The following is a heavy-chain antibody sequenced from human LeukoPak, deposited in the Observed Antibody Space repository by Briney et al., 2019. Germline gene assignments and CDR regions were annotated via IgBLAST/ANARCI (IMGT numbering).Heavy chain of an antibody. CDR2: IKHDESET. Sequence: GGSLRLSCAASGFTISSHWMSWVRQVPGKGLESVAHIKHDESETYYVDTVRGRFIISRDNAKNSLYLQMNSLRVEDTAVYYCARDRAGGFDYWGQGTLVTVSS. V-gene: IGHV3-7*01. CDR3: ARDRAGGFDY. J-gene: IGHJ4*02. CDR1: GFTISSHW.